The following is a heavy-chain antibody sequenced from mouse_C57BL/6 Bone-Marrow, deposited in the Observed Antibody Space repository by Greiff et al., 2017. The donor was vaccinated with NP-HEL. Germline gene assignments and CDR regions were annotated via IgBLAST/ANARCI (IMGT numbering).Heavy chain of an antibody. V-gene: IGHV1-69*01. CDR3: ARWGYPYYAMDY. CDR2: IDPSDSYT. Sequence: VKLQQPGAELVMPGASVKLSCKASGYTFTSYWMHWVKQRPGQGLEWIGEIDPSDSYTNYNQKFKGKSTLTVDKSSSTAYMQLSSLTSEDSAVYYCARWGYPYYAMDYWGQGTSVTVSS. CDR1: GYTFTSYW. J-gene: IGHJ4*01.